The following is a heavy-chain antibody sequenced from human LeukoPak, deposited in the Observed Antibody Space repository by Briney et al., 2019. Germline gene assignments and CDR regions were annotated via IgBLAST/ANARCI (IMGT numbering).Heavy chain of an antibody. J-gene: IGHJ4*02. CDR1: GFTLSNAW. CDR2: IKSKTDGGTT. CDR3: TTVVGYNWNRRFDY. Sequence: PGGSLRLSCAASGFTLSNAWMSWVRQAPGKGLEWVGRIKSKTDGGTTDYAAPVKGRFTISRDDSKNTMYLQMNSLKTEDTAVYYCTTVVGYNWNRRFDYWGQGTLVTVSS. V-gene: IGHV3-15*01. D-gene: IGHD1/OR15-1a*01.